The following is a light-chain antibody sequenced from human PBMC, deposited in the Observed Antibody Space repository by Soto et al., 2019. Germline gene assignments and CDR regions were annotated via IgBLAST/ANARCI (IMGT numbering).Light chain of an antibody. V-gene: IGKV3-15*01. CDR1: QSVSSN. CDR3: QQYNNWPPKQYT. Sequence: EIVMTQSPATLSVSPGERATLSCRASQSVSSNLAWYQHKPGQAPRLLIYGASTRATGIPARFSASGSGTEFSLTISSVESEDFAVYYCQQYNNWPPKQYTFGKGTKLEIK. CDR2: GAS. J-gene: IGKJ2*01.